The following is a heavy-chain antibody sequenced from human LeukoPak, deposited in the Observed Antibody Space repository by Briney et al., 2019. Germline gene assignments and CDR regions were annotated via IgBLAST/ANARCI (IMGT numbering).Heavy chain of an antibody. Sequence: SVKVSCKASGGTFSSYAISWVRQAPEQGLEWMGGIIPIFGTANYAQKFQGRVTITADESTSTAYMELSSLRSEDTAVYYCASLNNLWFGESFGYFDYWGQGTLVTVSS. CDR1: GGTFSSYA. CDR2: IIPIFGTA. CDR3: ASLNNLWFGESFGYFDY. D-gene: IGHD3-10*01. V-gene: IGHV1-69*13. J-gene: IGHJ4*02.